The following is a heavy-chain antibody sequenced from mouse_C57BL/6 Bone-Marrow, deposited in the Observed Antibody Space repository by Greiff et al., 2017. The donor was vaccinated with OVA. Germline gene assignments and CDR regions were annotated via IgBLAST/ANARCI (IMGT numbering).Heavy chain of an antibody. D-gene: IGHD2-5*01. CDR2: IYPGDGDT. CDR1: GYAFSSYW. CDR3: ARLGSNYSYYFDY. Sequence: QVQLQQSGAELVKPGASVKISCKASGYAFSSYWMNWVKQRPGKGLEWIGQIYPGDGDTNYNGKFKGKATLTADKSSSTAYMQLSSLTSEDSAVYFCARLGSNYSYYFDYWGQGTTRTVSS. V-gene: IGHV1-80*01. J-gene: IGHJ2*01.